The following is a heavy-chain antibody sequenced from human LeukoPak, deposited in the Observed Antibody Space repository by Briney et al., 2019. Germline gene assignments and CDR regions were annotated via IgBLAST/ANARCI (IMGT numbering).Heavy chain of an antibody. CDR1: GFTFSSYS. D-gene: IGHD3-3*01. V-gene: IGHV3-21*01. J-gene: IGHJ4*02. CDR2: ISSSSSYI. Sequence: GGSLRLSCAASGFTFSSYSMNWVRQAPGKGLEWVSSISSSSSYIYYADSVKGRFTISRDNAKNSLYLQMNSLRAEDTAVYYCASYYDFWSGYYTYYFDYWGQETLVTVSS. CDR3: ASYYDFWSGYYTYYFDY.